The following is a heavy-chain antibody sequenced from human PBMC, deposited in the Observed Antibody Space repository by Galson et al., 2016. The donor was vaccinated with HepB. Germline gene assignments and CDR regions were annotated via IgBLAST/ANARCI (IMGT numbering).Heavy chain of an antibody. V-gene: IGHV4-31*03. Sequence: LSLTCTVSGGSISSGGYSWGWIRQHPGRGLEWIGYIYYSGSTFYNPSLKSRVTISVDTSKNHFSLKLSSVTAADTAVYYCVAVAVRGYYYGIDVWGQGTTVTVSS. D-gene: IGHD6-19*01. CDR3: VAVAVRGYYYGIDV. J-gene: IGHJ6*02. CDR1: GGSISSGGYS. CDR2: IYYSGST.